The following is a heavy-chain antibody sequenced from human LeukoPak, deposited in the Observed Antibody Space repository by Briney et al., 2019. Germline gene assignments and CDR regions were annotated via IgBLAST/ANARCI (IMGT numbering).Heavy chain of an antibody. D-gene: IGHD1-26*01. CDR1: GGSISSSSYY. CDR2: IYYSGST. CDR3: AWGEALIWELLRVGWSGGRFDY. Sequence: PSETLSLTCTVSGGSISSSSYYWGWIRQPPGKGLEWIGSIYYSGSTYYNPSLKSRVTISVDTSKNQFSLKLSSVTAADTAVYYCAWGEALIWELLRVGWSGGRFDYWGQGTLVTVSS. V-gene: IGHV4-39*01. J-gene: IGHJ4*02.